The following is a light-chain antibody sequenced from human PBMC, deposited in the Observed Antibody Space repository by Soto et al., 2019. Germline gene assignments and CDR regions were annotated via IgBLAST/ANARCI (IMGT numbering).Light chain of an antibody. CDR3: QQYNTYPWT. CDR2: KAS. Sequence: DIQMTQSPSTLSASVGDRVTITCRASQSISSWLAWYQQKPGKAPKLLIYKASSLEGGVPSRFSGSGSGAEFTLTISSLQPEDFATYYCQQYNTYPWTFGQGTKVDIK. V-gene: IGKV1-5*03. CDR1: QSISSW. J-gene: IGKJ1*01.